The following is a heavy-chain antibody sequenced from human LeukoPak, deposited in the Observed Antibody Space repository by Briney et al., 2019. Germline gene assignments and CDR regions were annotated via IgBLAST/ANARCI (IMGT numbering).Heavy chain of an antibody. J-gene: IGHJ4*02. CDR1: GYTFTGYY. CDR2: INPNNGGT. D-gene: IGHD5-12*01. CDR3: ARDKYTGYETFDY. Sequence: ASVMVSCKASGYTFTGYYIHWVRQAPGQGLEWMGWINPNNGGTNYAQKFQGRVTMTRDTSISTAYMELNRLTSDDTAVYYCARDKYTGYETFDYWGQGTPVTVSS. V-gene: IGHV1-2*02.